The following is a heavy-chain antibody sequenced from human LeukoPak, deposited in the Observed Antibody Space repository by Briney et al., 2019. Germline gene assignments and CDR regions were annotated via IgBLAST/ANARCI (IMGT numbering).Heavy chain of an antibody. V-gene: IGHV3-7*03. CDR3: ARDWRGYTFDY. CDR1: GLTFSSSW. J-gene: IGHJ4*02. Sequence: GGSLRLSCAVSGLTFSSSWMDWVRQAPGKGLEWVASINPDGNKKYSADSVKGRFTVSRDNAKNSLYLQMNSLRAEDTAVYYCARDWRGYTFDYWGQGTLVTVSS. CDR2: INPDGNKK. D-gene: IGHD3-3*01.